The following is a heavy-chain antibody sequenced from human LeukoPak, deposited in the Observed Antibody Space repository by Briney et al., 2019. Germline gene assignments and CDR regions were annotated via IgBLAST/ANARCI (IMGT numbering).Heavy chain of an antibody. CDR2: ISSSSSYI. V-gene: IGHV3-21*01. J-gene: IGHJ4*02. CDR3: ARDLRLGSGDY. D-gene: IGHD3-10*01. CDR1: GFTFSSYS. Sequence: GGSLRLSCAASGFTFSSYSMNWDRQAPGKGLEWVSSISSSSSYIYYADSVKGRFTISRDNAKNSLYLQMNSLRAEDTAVYYCARDLRLGSGDYWGQGTLVTVSS.